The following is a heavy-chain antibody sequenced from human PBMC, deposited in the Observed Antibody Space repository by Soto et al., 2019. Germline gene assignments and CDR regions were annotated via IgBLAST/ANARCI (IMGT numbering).Heavy chain of an antibody. V-gene: IGHV3-48*03. CDR3: VRYCSTTLCNGVATRTFDY. D-gene: IGHD2-2*01. Sequence: GGSLRLSCAASRFTFSTYEMNWVRQAPGKGLEWVSYISTSGSTVYYADSVKGRFTISRDNTRNSLYLQMNSLRDEDTALYYCVRYCSTTLCNGVATRTFDYWGQGTLVTVLL. CDR2: ISTSGSTV. CDR1: RFTFSTYE. J-gene: IGHJ4*02.